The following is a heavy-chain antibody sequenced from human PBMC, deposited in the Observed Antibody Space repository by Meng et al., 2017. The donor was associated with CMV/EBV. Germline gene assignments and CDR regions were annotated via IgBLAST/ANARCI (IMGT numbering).Heavy chain of an antibody. Sequence: SETLSLTCAVYGGSFSGYYWSWIRQPPGKGLEWIGEINHSGSTKYNPSLKSRVTISVDTSKNQFSLKLSSVTAADTAVYYCAREEGCSSTSCYADYWGQGTLVTVSS. CDR3: AREEGCSSTSCYADY. V-gene: IGHV4-34*01. J-gene: IGHJ4*02. CDR2: INHSGST. CDR1: GGSFSGYY. D-gene: IGHD2-2*01.